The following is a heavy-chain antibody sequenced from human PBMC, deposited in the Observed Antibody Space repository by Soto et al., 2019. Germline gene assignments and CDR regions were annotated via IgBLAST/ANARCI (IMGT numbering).Heavy chain of an antibody. J-gene: IGHJ3*02. D-gene: IGHD1-20*01. CDR3: ARYRVLYNWNPDAFDI. CDR2: IWYDGSNK. Sequence: PGGSLRLSCAASGFTFSSYGMHWVRQAPGKGLEWVAVIWYDGSNKYYADSVKGRFTISRDNSKNTLYLQMNSLRAEDTAVYYCARYRVLYNWNPDAFDIWGQGTMVTVSS. V-gene: IGHV3-33*01. CDR1: GFTFSSYG.